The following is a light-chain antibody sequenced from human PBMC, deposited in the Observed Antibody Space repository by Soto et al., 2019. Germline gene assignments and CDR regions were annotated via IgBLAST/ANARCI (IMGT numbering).Light chain of an antibody. CDR1: SSDIGGYDY. J-gene: IGLJ1*01. V-gene: IGLV2-14*01. Sequence: ALTQPASVSWSPGQSITISCTGTSSDIGGYDYVSWYQQRPGKAPKLMIYEVRYRPSGVSNRFSGSKSGNTASLTISGLQAEDEADYYCCSYTRTSNHYFFGSGTKVTVL. CDR3: CSYTRTSNHYF. CDR2: EVR.